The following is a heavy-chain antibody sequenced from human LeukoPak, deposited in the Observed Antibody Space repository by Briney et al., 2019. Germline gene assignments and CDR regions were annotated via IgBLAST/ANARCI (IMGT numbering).Heavy chain of an antibody. D-gene: IGHD3-22*01. Sequence: PSETLSLTCTVSGGSISSYYWSWIRQPPGKGLEWIGYIYYSGSTNYNPSLKSRVTISVDTSKNQFSLKLSSVTAADTAVYYCAFTGYDSSGYYPFDYWGQGTLVTVSS. CDR3: AFTGYDSSGYYPFDY. J-gene: IGHJ4*02. V-gene: IGHV4-59*12. CDR1: GGSISSYY. CDR2: IYYSGST.